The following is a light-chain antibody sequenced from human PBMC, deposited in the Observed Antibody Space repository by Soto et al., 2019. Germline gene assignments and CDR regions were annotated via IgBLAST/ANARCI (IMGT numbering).Light chain of an antibody. CDR2: EVT. CDR1: SSDVGAYNY. CDR3: TSYVGNDIWV. J-gene: IGLJ3*02. Sequence: QSALTQPPSASGSPGQSVTISCTGTSSDVGAYNYVSWYQQYPGKAPKLMIYEVTKRPSGVPDRFSGSKSGNTASLTVSGLQAEDEADYYRTSYVGNDIWVFGGGTKLTVL. V-gene: IGLV2-8*01.